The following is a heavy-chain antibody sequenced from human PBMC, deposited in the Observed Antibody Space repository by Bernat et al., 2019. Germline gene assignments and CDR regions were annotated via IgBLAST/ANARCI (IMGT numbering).Heavy chain of an antibody. CDR1: EYTFTGYY. J-gene: IGHJ5*02. CDR3: ASSLKGGYDSP. D-gene: IGHD5-12*01. Sequence: QVQLVQSGAEVKKPGASVKVSCKASEYTFTGYYINWVRQAPGQGLEWMGWINPNNGDTNYAQKFQGRVTMTRDTSITTAYMELSRLRSDDTAMYYCASSLKGGYDSPWGQGTLVTVSS. CDR2: INPNNGDT. V-gene: IGHV1-2*02.